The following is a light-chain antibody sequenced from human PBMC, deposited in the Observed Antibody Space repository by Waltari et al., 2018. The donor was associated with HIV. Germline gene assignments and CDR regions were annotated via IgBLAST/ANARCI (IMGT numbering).Light chain of an antibody. Sequence: HSALTQPASVSGSPGQTITISCTGARTDVGTYDLFSWYQHHPGKAPKLIIYEVTERPSGISNRFSGSKSANTASLTISGLQADDEADYYCSSYTVSETLVFGGGTKLTVL. CDR3: SSYTVSETLV. CDR2: EVT. CDR1: RTDVGTYDL. J-gene: IGLJ2*01. V-gene: IGLV2-23*02.